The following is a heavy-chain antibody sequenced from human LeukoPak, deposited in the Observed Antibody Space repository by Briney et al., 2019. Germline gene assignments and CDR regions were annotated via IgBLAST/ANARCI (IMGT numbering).Heavy chain of an antibody. Sequence: SETLSLTCTVSGGSISGSSYYWGWIRQPPGKGLEWIGSIYYTGSTFYNPSLKSRVTISVDTSKNQFSLKLSSVTAADTAVYYCARADGITMIGAAWGQGTLVTVSS. J-gene: IGHJ5*02. D-gene: IGHD3-22*01. CDR3: ARADGITMIGAA. V-gene: IGHV4-39*07. CDR1: GGSISGSSYY. CDR2: IYYTGST.